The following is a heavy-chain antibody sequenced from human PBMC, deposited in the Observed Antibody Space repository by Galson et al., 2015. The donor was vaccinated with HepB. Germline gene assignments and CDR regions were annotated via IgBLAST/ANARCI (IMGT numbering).Heavy chain of an antibody. CDR2: INPNSGGT. J-gene: IGHJ4*02. Sequence: SVKVSCKASGYTFTGYYMHWVRQAPGQGLEWMGWINPNSGGTNYAQKFQGRVTMTRDTSISTAYMVLSRLRSDDTAVYYCARDGYGDYLPFDYWGQGTLVTVSS. V-gene: IGHV1-2*02. CDR1: GYTFTGYY. D-gene: IGHD4-17*01. CDR3: ARDGYGDYLPFDY.